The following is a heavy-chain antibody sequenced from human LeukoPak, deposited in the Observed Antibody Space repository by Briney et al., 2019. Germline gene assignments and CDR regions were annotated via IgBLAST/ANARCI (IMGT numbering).Heavy chain of an antibody. J-gene: IGHJ5*02. CDR1: GYSISSGYY. CDR2: IYHSGST. CDR3: TRLLGYCSSTSCLRGWFDP. Sequence: PSETLSLTCAVSGYSISSGYYWGWIRQPPGKGPEWIGSIYHSGSTYYNPSLKSRVTISVDTSKNQFSLKLSSVTAADTAVYYCTRLLGYCSSTSCLRGWFDPWGQGTLVTVSS. D-gene: IGHD2-2*01. V-gene: IGHV4-38-2*01.